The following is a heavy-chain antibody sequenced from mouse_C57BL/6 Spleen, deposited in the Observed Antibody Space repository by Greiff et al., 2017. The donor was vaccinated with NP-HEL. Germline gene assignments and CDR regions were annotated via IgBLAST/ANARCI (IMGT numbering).Heavy chain of an antibody. V-gene: IGHV1-15*01. J-gene: IGHJ2*01. D-gene: IGHD2-5*01. Sequence: VQLQQSGAELVRPGASVTLSCKASGYTFTDYEMHWVKQTPVHGLEWIGAIDPETGGTAYNQKFKGKAILTADKSSSTAYMELRSLTSEDSAVYYGTGYSNYYYFDYWGKGTTLTVSS. CDR1: GYTFTDYE. CDR2: IDPETGGT. CDR3: TGYSNYYYFDY.